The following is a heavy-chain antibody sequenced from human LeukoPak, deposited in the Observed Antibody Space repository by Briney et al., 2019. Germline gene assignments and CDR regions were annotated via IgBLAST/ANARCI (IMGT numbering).Heavy chain of an antibody. CDR2: ISYGGST. D-gene: IGHD5-24*01. J-gene: IGHJ4*02. CDR1: GGSISSYY. CDR3: ATGRDPYKTGH. Sequence: PSETLSLTCTVSGGSISSYYWSWIRQPPGKGLEWIGYISYGGSTNYNPSLKSRVTISVDTSKNQFSLKLSSVTAADTAVYYCATGRDPYKTGHWGQGTLVTVSS. V-gene: IGHV4-59*08.